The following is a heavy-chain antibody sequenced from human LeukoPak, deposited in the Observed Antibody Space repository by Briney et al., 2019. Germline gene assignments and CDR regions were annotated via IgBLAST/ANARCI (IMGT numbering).Heavy chain of an antibody. J-gene: IGHJ4*02. CDR1: GFTFSSYE. CDR2: ISSSGSTI. V-gene: IGHV3-48*03. CDR3: ARGLLWFGELLSQSYYFDY. Sequence: TGGSLRLSCAASGFTFSSYEMNWVRQATGKGLEWVSYISSSGSTIYYADSVKGRFTISRDNAKNSLYLQMNSLRAEDTAVYYCARGLLWFGELLSQSYYFDYWGQGTLVTVSS. D-gene: IGHD3-10*01.